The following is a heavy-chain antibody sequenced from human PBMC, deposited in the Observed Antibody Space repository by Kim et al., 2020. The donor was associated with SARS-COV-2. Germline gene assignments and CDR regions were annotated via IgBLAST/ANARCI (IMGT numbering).Heavy chain of an antibody. Sequence: KGRFTISRDNSKNTLYLQMNSLRAEDTAVYYCAKPSMVRGVITHYYGMDVWGQGTTVTVSS. D-gene: IGHD3-10*01. CDR3: AKPSMVRGVITHYYGMDV. J-gene: IGHJ6*02. V-gene: IGHV3-30*02.